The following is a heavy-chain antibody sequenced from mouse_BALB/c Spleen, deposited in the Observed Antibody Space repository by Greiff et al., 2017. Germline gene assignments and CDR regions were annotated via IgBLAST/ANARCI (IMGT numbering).Heavy chain of an antibody. CDR3: ARGRHYGSSYSYFDY. J-gene: IGHJ2*01. D-gene: IGHD1-1*01. Sequence: VQLQQPGAELVKPGASVKLSCKASGYTFTSYWMHWVKQRPGQGLEWIGEINPSNGRTNYNEKFKSKATLTVDKSSSTAYMQLSSLTSEDSAVYYCARGRHYGSSYSYFDYWGQGTTLTVSS. CDR2: INPSNGRT. CDR1: GYTFTSYW. V-gene: IGHV1S81*02.